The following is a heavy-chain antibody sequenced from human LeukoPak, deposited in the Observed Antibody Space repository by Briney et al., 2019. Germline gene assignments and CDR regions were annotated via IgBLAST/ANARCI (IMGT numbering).Heavy chain of an antibody. CDR1: GFTFSSYW. CDR3: ARGVDSAIDW. J-gene: IGHJ4*02. CDR2: INGDGRDK. V-gene: IGHV3-7*01. Sequence: PGGFLRLSCAASGFTFSSYWMNWVRQAPGKGLEWVANINGDGRDKYYVGSVRGRFTISRDNADNALYLQMNSLRGDDTALYYCARGVDSAIDWWGQGTLVTVSS. D-gene: IGHD3-9*01.